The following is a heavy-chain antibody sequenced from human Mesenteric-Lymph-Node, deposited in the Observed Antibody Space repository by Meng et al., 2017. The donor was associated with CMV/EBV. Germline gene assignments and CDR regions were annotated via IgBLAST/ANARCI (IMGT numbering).Heavy chain of an antibody. J-gene: IGHJ5*02. CDR1: GYSFTSYW. CDR3: ARRTSNYNWFDP. CDR2: IYPGDSDT. D-gene: IGHD2-2*01. V-gene: IGHV5-51*01. Sequence: GKGSGYSFTSYWIGWVRQMPGKGLEWMEIIYPGDSDTRYSPSFQGQVTMSADKSISTAYLQWSSLKASDTAMYYCARRTSNYNWFDPWGQGTLVTVSS.